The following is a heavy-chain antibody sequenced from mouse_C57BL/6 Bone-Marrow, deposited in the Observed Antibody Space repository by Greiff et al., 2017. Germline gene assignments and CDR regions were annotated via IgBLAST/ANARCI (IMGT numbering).Heavy chain of an antibody. CDR3: ARKEGPYYYGSSSYAMDY. CDR2: IFPGSGST. D-gene: IGHD1-1*01. J-gene: IGHJ4*01. Sequence: VQLQESGPELVRPGASVKISCKAPGYTFTSHWMQWVRQRPGQGLEWIGEIFPGSGSTYYNEKFKGKATLTVVTSSSTAYMQLSSLTSEDSAVYFCARKEGPYYYGSSSYAMDYWGQGTSVTVSS. V-gene: IGHV1-56*01. CDR1: GYTFTSHW.